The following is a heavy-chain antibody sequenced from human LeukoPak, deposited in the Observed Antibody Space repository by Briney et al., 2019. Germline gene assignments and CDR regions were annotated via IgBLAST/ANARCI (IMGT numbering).Heavy chain of an antibody. D-gene: IGHD1-14*01. CDR1: SYTFTSYG. CDR3: ARDDLFNHPFDY. CDR2: ISAYNGNT. V-gene: IGHV1-18*01. Sequence: ASVKVSCKASSYTFTSYGISWVRQAPGQGLEWMGWISAYNGNTNYAQKLQGRVTMTTDTSTSTAYMELRSLRSDDTAVYYCARDDLFNHPFDYWGQGTLVTVSS. J-gene: IGHJ4*02.